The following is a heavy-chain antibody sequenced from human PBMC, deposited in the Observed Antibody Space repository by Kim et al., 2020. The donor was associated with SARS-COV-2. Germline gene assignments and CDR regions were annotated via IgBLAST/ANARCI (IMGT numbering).Heavy chain of an antibody. CDR3: AKRSWGTMVRGVIPHLDY. J-gene: IGHJ4*02. Sequence: GGSLRLSCAASGFTFSSYAMSWVRQAPGKGLEWVSAISGSGVSTYYADSVKGRFTISRDNSKNTLYLQMNSLRAEDTAVYYCAKRSWGTMVRGVIPHLDYWGQGTLVTVSS. V-gene: IGHV3-23*01. D-gene: IGHD3-10*01. CDR1: GFTFSSYA. CDR2: ISGSGVST.